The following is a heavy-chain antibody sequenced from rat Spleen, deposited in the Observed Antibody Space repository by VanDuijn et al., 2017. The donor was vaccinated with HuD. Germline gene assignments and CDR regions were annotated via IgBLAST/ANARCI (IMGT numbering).Heavy chain of an antibody. D-gene: IGHD1-11*01. V-gene: IGHV3-1*01. Sequence: EVQLQESGPGLVKPSQSLSLTCSVTDYSITSNFWGWIRKFPGNKMEWMGYISYSGVTSYNPSLKGRVSITRDTSKNQFFLQLNSVTSEDTATYYCARRYDFDYWGQGVMVTVSS. J-gene: IGHJ2*01. CDR3: ARRYDFDY. CDR2: ISYSGVT. CDR1: DYSITSNF.